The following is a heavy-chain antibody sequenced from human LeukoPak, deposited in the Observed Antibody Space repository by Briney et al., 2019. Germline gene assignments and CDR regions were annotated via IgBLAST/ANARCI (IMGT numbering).Heavy chain of an antibody. CDR2: IYHSGGT. CDR1: GGSISSYY. V-gene: IGHV4-59*12. D-gene: IGHD3-22*01. J-gene: IGHJ4*02. Sequence: SETLSLTCTVSGGSISSYYWSWIRQPPGKGLEWIGEIYHSGGTNYNPSLKSRVTISVDKSKNQFSLKLTSVTAADTAVYYCARDVSSGYYFDYWGQGTLVTVSS. CDR3: ARDVSSGYYFDY.